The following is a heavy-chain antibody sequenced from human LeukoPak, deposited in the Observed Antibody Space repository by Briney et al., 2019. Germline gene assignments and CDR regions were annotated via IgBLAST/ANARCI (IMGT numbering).Heavy chain of an antibody. CDR3: ARGTNYYDRSGYYPDY. J-gene: IGHJ4*02. D-gene: IGHD3-22*01. V-gene: IGHV3-7*04. CDR1: GFTFSAYW. Sequence: GGSLRLSCAASGFTFSAYWMGWVRQAPGKGLEWVANIKQDGIEKYYVDSVKGRFTISRDNAKNSLYLQMNSLRAEDTAVYYCARGTNYYDRSGYYPDYWGQGTLVTVSS. CDR2: IKQDGIEK.